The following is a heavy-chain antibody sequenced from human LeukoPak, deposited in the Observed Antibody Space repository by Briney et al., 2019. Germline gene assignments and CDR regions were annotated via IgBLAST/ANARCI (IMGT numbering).Heavy chain of an antibody. CDR1: GFTLSTNY. CDR2: LYSGSST. CDR3: ARVGDHFHWYLDL. D-gene: IGHD3-3*02. Sequence: ARSLRPSCAPSGFTLSTNYTNWVRQAPGKGLEWVSILYSGSSTYYQESAEARFIFSRDSSKNTLSLQMNDLRAEDTAVYYCARVGDHFHWYLDLWGRGTLVTVSS. V-gene: IGHV3-53*01. J-gene: IGHJ2*01.